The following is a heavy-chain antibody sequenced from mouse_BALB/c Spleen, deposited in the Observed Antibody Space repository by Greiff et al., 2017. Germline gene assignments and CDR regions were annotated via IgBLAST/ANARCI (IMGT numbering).Heavy chain of an antibody. CDR3: ARQPGTRAMDD. J-gene: IGHJ4*01. Sequence: EVKLMESGGGLVKPGGSLQLSCAASGFAFSSYDMSWVRQTPETRLEWVAYISSGGGSTYSPDTVKGRFTISRDNAKNTLYLQMSSLKSEDTAMYYCARQPGTRAMDDWGQGTSGTVSS. D-gene: IGHD3-3*01. V-gene: IGHV5-12-1*01. CDR2: ISSGGGST. CDR1: GFAFSSYD.